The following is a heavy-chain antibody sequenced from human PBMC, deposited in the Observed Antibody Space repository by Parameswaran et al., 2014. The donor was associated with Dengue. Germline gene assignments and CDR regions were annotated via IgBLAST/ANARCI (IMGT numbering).Heavy chain of an antibody. CDR2: LIPSFGTG. CDR3: IVVTPTAGEYP. J-gene: IGHJ5*02. D-gene: IGHD2-15*01. V-gene: IGHV1-69*01. Sequence: WVRQAPGQGLEWMGGLIPSFGTGNYAQKFQDRVTITADESTSTAYMELSSLRSEDTAVYYCIVVTPTAGEYPWGQGTLVTVSS.